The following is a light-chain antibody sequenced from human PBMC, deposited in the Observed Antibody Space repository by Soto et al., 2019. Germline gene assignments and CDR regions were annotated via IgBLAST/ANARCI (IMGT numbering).Light chain of an antibody. CDR1: QSINTY. CDR3: QESYSHSRT. Sequence: DIQMTQSPSSLSASVGDRVTITCRASQSINTYLNGYQQKPGKAPKLLIYAASSLQSGVPSRFSGSGSGTDFTLTIGSLQPEDFATYYCQESYSHSRTFGPGTKVDI. CDR2: AAS. J-gene: IGKJ3*01. V-gene: IGKV1-39*01.